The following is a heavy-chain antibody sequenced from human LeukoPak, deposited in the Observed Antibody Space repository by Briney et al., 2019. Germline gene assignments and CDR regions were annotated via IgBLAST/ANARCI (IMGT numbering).Heavy chain of an antibody. CDR2: IYYSGST. CDR1: GGSISSSSYC. D-gene: IGHD2-2*01. J-gene: IGHJ4*02. Sequence: SETLSLTCSLSGGSISSSSYCWGWIRQPPGKGLEWIGSIYYSGSTYYNPSLKSRVTISVDTSKNQFSLKLSSVTAADTAVYYCARQSGYCSSTSCYADKVDYWGQGTLVTVSS. V-gene: IGHV4-39*01. CDR3: ARQSGYCSSTSCYADKVDY.